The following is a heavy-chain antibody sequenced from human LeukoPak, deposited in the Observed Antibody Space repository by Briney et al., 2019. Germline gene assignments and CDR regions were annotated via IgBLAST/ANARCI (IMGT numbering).Heavy chain of an antibody. V-gene: IGHV3-30*04. CDR3: ARALYGSGSYYNYYYYGMDV. D-gene: IGHD3-10*01. CDR1: GFTFSSYA. CDR2: ISYDGSNK. Sequence: GGSLRLSCAASGFTFSSYAMHWVRQAPGKGLEWVAVISYDGSNKYYADSVKGRFTISRDNSKNTLYLQMNSLRAEDTAVYYCARALYGSGSYYNYYYYGMDVWGKGTTVTASS. J-gene: IGHJ6*04.